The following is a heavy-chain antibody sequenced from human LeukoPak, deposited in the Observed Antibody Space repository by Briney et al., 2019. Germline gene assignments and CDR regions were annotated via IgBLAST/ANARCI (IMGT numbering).Heavy chain of an antibody. J-gene: IGHJ4*02. V-gene: IGHV4-30-2*01. D-gene: IGHD6-13*01. CDR1: GGSISSGGYS. CDR2: IYHSGST. Sequence: SETLSLTCAVSGGSISSGGYSWSWIRQPPGKGLEWIGYIYHSGSTYYNPSLKSRVTISVDRSKNQFSLKLSSVTAADTAVYYCASSIAAAATSFDYWGQGTLVTVSS. CDR3: ASSIAAAATSFDY.